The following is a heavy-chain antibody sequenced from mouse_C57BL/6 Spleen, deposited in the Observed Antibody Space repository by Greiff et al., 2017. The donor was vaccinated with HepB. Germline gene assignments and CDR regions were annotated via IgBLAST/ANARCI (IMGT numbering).Heavy chain of an antibody. J-gene: IGHJ4*01. CDR3: ARSLRLRSYAMDD. D-gene: IGHD3-2*02. CDR1: GYTFTSYG. CDR2: IYPRSGNT. V-gene: IGHV1-81*01. Sequence: QVHVKQSGAELARPGASVKLSCKASGYTFTSYGISWVKQRTGQGLEWIGEIYPRSGNTYYNEKFKGKATLTADKSSSTAYMELRSLTSEDSAVYFCARSLRLRSYAMDDWGQGTTVTVSS.